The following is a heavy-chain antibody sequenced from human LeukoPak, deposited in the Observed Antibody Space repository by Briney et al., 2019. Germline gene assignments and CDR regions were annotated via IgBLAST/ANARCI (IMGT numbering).Heavy chain of an antibody. D-gene: IGHD3-22*01. V-gene: IGHV4-4*02. CDR3: ARGHYDSRGYSEPFDP. Sequence: SGTLSLTCGVSGGSITTTNYWSWVRQPPGGGLEWIGEISLAGRTRYNPSLKSRVNISIDESKNHLYLNLASVTAADTAVYYCARGHYDSRGYSEPFDPWGQGTLVTVSS. CDR1: GGSITTTNY. CDR2: ISLAGRT. J-gene: IGHJ5*02.